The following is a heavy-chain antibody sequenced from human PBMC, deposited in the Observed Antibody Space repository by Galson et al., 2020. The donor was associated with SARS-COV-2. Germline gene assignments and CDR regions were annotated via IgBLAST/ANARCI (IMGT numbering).Heavy chain of an antibody. V-gene: IGHV4-34*01. J-gene: IGHJ6*02. CDR2: ITHSGST. CDR1: GGSFSDYY. CDR3: ASGYYDSSLGAYGMDV. Sequence: SQASETLSLTCAVYGGSFSDYYWSWIRQSPGRGLEWIGEITHSGSTSYNPSLKSRVTISVDTSKNQFSLKMRSVTAADTAVYYCASGYYDSSLGAYGMDVWGQGTTVTVSS. D-gene: IGHD3-22*01.